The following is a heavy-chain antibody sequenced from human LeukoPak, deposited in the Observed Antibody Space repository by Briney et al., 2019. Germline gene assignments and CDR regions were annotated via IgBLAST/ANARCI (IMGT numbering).Heavy chain of an antibody. Sequence: PSETLSLTCTVSGGSISNYYWSWLRQPPGKGLECMGYIYYSGTINYNPSLKSRVTISVDTSKNQFSLKLSSVTAADTAVYYCARHGGYSSPYLHWGQGTLVTVSS. CDR3: ARHGGYSSPYLH. CDR2: IYYSGTI. D-gene: IGHD6-13*01. J-gene: IGHJ1*01. CDR1: GGSISNYY. V-gene: IGHV4-59*08.